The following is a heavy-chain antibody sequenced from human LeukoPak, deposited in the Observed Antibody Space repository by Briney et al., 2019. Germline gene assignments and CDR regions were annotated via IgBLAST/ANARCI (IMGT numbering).Heavy chain of an antibody. CDR1: GFTFSSYA. V-gene: IGHV3-23*01. J-gene: IGHJ5*02. CDR2: ISGSGGST. D-gene: IGHD5-18*01. Sequence: GGSLRLSRAASGFTFSSYAMSWVRQAPGKGLEWVSAISGSGGSTYYADSVKGRFTISRDNSKNTLYLQMNSLRAEDTAVYYCAKDLRTRYSYGRGNWFDPWGQGTLVTVSS. CDR3: AKDLRTRYSYGRGNWFDP.